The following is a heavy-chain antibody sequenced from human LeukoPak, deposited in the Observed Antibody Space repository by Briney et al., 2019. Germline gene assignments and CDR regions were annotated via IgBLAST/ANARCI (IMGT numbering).Heavy chain of an antibody. CDR1: GYSFTNYW. CDR2: IYPGDSDT. V-gene: IGHV5-51*01. D-gene: IGHD1-26*01. CDR3: ARRVDSYWFFDY. J-gene: IGHJ4*02. Sequence: PGESLKISCKGSGYSFTNYWIGWVRQMPGKGLEWMGIIYPGDSDTRYIPSFQGQVTISADKSINTAYLQWGSLKASDTAMYYCARRVDSYWFFDYWGQGTLVTVSS.